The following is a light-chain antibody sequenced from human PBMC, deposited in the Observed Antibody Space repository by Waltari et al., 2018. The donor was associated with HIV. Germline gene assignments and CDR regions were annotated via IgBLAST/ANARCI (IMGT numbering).Light chain of an antibody. Sequence: SSELTPPPSVSVSPGHTARIACSGVAFPNNYAYWYQQKSGQAPVLVIYEDSKRPSGIPERFSGSSSGTMATLTISGAQVEDEADYYCYSTDSSGNHRVFGGGTKLTVL. CDR2: EDS. V-gene: IGLV3-10*01. CDR3: YSTDSSGNHRV. J-gene: IGLJ2*01. CDR1: AFPNNY.